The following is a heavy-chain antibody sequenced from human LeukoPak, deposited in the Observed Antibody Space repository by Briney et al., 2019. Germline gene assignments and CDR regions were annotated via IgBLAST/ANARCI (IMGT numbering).Heavy chain of an antibody. CDR3: TKYSPLAAVLDY. D-gene: IGHD2-15*01. CDR1: GLNFSLYD. J-gene: IGHJ4*02. V-gene: IGHV3-33*05. Sequence: GGSLRLSCAASGLNFSLYDMHWVRQAPGKGLGWVALISSDGSKKLYSDSVKARFTISRDNSKTTLFLQMNSLRTEHTAVYYWTKYSPLAAVLDYWGQGTLVTVSS. CDR2: ISSDGSKK.